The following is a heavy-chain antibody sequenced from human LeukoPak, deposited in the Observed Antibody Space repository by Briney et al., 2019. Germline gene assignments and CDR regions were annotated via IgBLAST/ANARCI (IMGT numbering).Heavy chain of an antibody. CDR3: ARGQDDYSSFYTWFDP. D-gene: IGHD4-11*01. CDR1: GFTFSSYG. CDR2: IYYSGNT. V-gene: IGHV4-31*02. J-gene: IGHJ5*02. Sequence: SLRLSCAASGFTFSSYGMHWIRQHPGKGLEWIGYIYYSGNTYYNPSLKSRLSISIETSKNRFSLKLSSVTAADTAVYYCARGQDDYSSFYTWFDPWGQGTLVTVSS.